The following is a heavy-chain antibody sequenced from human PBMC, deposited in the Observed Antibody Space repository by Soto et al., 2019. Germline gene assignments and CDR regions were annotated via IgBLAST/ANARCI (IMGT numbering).Heavy chain of an antibody. Sequence: ESLKISCAASGFTFSSYAMSWVRQAPGKGLEWVSAISGSGGSTYYADSVKGRFTISRDNSKNTLYLQMNSLRAEDTAVYYCAKEYCTNGVCYSGKLTSFDYWGQGTLVTVSS. CDR1: GFTFSSYA. CDR2: ISGSGGST. D-gene: IGHD2-8*01. CDR3: AKEYCTNGVCYSGKLTSFDY. J-gene: IGHJ4*02. V-gene: IGHV3-23*01.